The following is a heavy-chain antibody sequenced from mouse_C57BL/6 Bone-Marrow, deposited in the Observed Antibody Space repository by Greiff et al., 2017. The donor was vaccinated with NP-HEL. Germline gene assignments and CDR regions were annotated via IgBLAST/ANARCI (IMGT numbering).Heavy chain of an antibody. Sequence: VQLKESGPELVKPGASVKISCKASGYSFTGYYMNWVKQSPEKSLEWIGEINPSTGGTTYNQKFKAKATLTVDKSSSTAYMQLKSLTSEDSAVYYCARKHYYGSSYPFDWYFDVWGTGTTVTVSS. CDR2: INPSTGGT. J-gene: IGHJ1*03. CDR1: GYSFTGYY. D-gene: IGHD1-1*01. V-gene: IGHV1-42*01. CDR3: ARKHYYGSSYPFDWYFDV.